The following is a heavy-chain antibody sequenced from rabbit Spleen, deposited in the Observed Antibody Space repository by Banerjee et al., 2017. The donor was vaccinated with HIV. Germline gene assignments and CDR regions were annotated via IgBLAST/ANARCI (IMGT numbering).Heavy chain of an antibody. Sequence: QEQLVESGGGLVKPEGSLTLTCTASGFDLSIYYYICWVRQAPGKGLEWTGYIDPVFGITYYANWVNGRFTISRHNAQNTLFLQLNSLTAADTATYFCVREVAAKFSLWGPGTLVTVS. V-gene: IGHV1S43*01. D-gene: IGHD4-1*01. CDR1: GFDLSIYYY. CDR3: VREVAAKFSL. CDR2: IDPVFGIT. J-gene: IGHJ4*01.